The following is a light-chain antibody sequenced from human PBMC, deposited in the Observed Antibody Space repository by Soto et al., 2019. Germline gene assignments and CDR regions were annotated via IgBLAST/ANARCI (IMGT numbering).Light chain of an antibody. J-gene: IGKJ1*01. V-gene: IGKV1-5*01. CDR3: LQYNTYRT. Sequence: DIQMTQSPSTLSASVGDRVTITCRASQSISGWLAWYQQKPGKAPNLLIYDASSLESGVPSRFSGSGSGTEFTLTISSLRPDDFATYWCLQYNTYRTFGQGTKVDIK. CDR2: DAS. CDR1: QSISGW.